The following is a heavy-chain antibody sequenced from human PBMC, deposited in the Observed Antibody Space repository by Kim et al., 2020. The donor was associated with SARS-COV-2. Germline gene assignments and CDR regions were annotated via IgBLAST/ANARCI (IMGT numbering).Heavy chain of an antibody. J-gene: IGHJ5*02. V-gene: IGHV4-34*01. CDR1: GGSFSGYY. Sequence: SETLSLTCAVYGGSFSGYYWSWIRQPPGKGLEWIGEINHSGSTNYNPSLKSRVTISVDTSKNQFSLKLSSVTAADTAVYYCARGDRIAAAWFDPWGQGTLVTVSS. CDR2: INHSGST. D-gene: IGHD6-13*01. CDR3: ARGDRIAAAWFDP.